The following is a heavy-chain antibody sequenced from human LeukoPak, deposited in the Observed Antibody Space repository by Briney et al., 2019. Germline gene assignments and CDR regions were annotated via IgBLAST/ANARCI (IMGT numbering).Heavy chain of an antibody. Sequence: GGSLRLSCAASGLTLRLFSMSWVRQAPGKGLEWVSYISSSGSTTYYADSVKGRVTISRDNAKNSLYLQMNSLGAEDTAVYYCAKGYNYGFGHNVGDYYYYMDVWGKGTTVTVSS. CDR2: ISSSGSTT. V-gene: IGHV3-48*04. D-gene: IGHD5-18*01. J-gene: IGHJ6*03. CDR1: GLTLRLFS. CDR3: AKGYNYGFGHNVGDYYYYMDV.